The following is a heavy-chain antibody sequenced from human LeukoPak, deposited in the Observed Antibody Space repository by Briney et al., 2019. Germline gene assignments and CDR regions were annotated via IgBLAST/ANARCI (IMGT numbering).Heavy chain of an antibody. V-gene: IGHV3-33*08. D-gene: IGHD6-13*01. CDR2: TWYDETDK. CDR3: ARGWIAAAALTFDY. Sequence: PGGSLRLSCAAPGFAFSNYAMYWVRQALGKGLEWVAMTWYDETDKDYADSVKGRFSISRDNSKNTLYLQMNSLRAEDTAVYYCARGWIAAAALTFDYWGQGALVTVSA. J-gene: IGHJ4*02. CDR1: GFAFSNYA.